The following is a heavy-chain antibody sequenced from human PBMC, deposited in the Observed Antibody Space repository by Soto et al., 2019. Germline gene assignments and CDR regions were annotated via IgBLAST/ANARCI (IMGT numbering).Heavy chain of an antibody. CDR1: GYTFTNHA. CDR2: IDTNTGKP. D-gene: IGHD7-27*01. J-gene: IGHJ4*02. CDR3: ERDFKGGALGY. Sequence: QVQLVQSGSELKKPGASVKVSCKASGYTFTNHAMSWVRQAPGQGLEWMGWIDTNTGKPSYSQGFNGRFLFSLDTSVSTAYLQIYSLKAEDTAVYYCERDFKGGALGYWGQGTLVTVSS. V-gene: IGHV7-4-1*01.